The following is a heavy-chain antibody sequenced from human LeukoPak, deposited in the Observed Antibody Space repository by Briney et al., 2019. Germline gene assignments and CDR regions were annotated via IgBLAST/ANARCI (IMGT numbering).Heavy chain of an antibody. J-gene: IGHJ4*02. Sequence: ASVKVSCKASVYTFTGYYMHWVRQAPGQGLEWMGWINPNSGGKKYEQKFEGGVIMTRDTYTSTAYMELSRLRSGDTAVYYCARDDYDILTGYYRGLDYWGQGTLVTVSA. V-gene: IGHV1-2*02. CDR3: ARDDYDILTGYYRGLDY. D-gene: IGHD3-9*01. CDR2: INPNSGGK. CDR1: VYTFTGYY.